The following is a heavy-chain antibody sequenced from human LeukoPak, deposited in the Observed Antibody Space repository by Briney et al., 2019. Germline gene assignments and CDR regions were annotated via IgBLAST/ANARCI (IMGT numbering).Heavy chain of an antibody. CDR2: ISAYNGNT. Sequence: GGSLRLSCAASGFTFSSYAISWVRQAPGQGLEWMGWISAYNGNTNYAQKLQGRVTMTTDTSTSTAYMELRSLRSDDTAVYYCARGLVATANFDYWGQGTLVTVSS. V-gene: IGHV1-18*01. D-gene: IGHD5-18*01. J-gene: IGHJ4*02. CDR3: ARGLVATANFDY. CDR1: GFTFSSYA.